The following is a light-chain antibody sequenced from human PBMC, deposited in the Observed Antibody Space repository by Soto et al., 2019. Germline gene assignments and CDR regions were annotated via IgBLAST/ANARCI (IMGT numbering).Light chain of an antibody. CDR1: QSSGSNF. V-gene: IGKV3-20*01. CDR2: ASS. Sequence: ENMLTQSPGTLSLSPGARATLSCKTSQSSGSNFLAWYQQKPGQAPRLLIYASSNRATGIPDRFSGSASGTDFTLTINRLEPEDFGVYYCQQYNSWPQTFGHGTKVDIK. J-gene: IGKJ1*01. CDR3: QQYNSWPQT.